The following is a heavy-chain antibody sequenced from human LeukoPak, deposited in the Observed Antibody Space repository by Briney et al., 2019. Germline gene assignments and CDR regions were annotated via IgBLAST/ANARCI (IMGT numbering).Heavy chain of an antibody. CDR2: IYYSGST. CDR1: GGSISSYY. V-gene: IGHV4-59*01. Sequence: KPSETLSLTCTVSGGSISSYYWSWIRQPPGKGLEWIGYIYYSGSTNYNPSLKSRVTISVDTSKNQFSLKLSSVTAADTAVYYCASGSMGVRGVIQFDYWGQGTLVTVSS. CDR3: ASGSMGVRGVIQFDY. J-gene: IGHJ4*02. D-gene: IGHD3-10*01.